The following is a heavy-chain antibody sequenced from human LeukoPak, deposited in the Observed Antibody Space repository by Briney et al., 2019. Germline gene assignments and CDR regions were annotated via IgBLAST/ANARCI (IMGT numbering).Heavy chain of an antibody. CDR2: ISSSSSYI. CDR3: ARGGRGAVAGTTYYYHMDV. J-gene: IGHJ6*03. Sequence: PGGSLRLSCAVSGFRVTNDYMNWVRQAPGKGLEWVSSISSSSSYIYYADSVKGRFTISRDNAKNSLYLQMNSLRHQDTAVYYCARGGRGAVAGTTYYYHMDVWGKGTTVTVS. CDR1: GFRVTNDY. V-gene: IGHV3-21*01. D-gene: IGHD6-13*01.